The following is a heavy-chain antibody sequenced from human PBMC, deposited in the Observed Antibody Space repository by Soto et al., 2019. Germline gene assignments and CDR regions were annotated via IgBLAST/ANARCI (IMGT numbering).Heavy chain of an antibody. V-gene: IGHV1-18*01. CDR2: ISAYNGNT. J-gene: IGHJ4*02. CDR3: ARAAYYYDSSGYYYIDY. Sequence: ASVKVSCKASGYTFTSYGISWVRQAPGQGLEWMGWISAYNGNTNYAQKLQGRVTMTTDTSTSTAYMELRSLRSDDTAVYYCARAAYYYDSSGYYYIDYWGQGTLVTVSS. D-gene: IGHD3-22*01. CDR1: GYTFTSYG.